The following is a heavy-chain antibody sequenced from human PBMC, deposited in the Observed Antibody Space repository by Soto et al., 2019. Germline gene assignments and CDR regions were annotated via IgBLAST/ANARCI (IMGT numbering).Heavy chain of an antibody. D-gene: IGHD3-10*01. J-gene: IGHJ6*02. CDR1: GDSFSSNSAA. V-gene: IGHV6-1*01. CDR3: ARDVEGSGLWFHRNYCYGMDV. Sequence: QTLSLTCAISGDSFSSNSAAWNWIRQSPSRGLEWLGRTYYRSKWYNDYAVSVKIRITINPDTSKNQFSLQLNSVTPEDTAVYYCARDVEGSGLWFHRNYCYGMDVWGQGTTDTVSS. CDR2: TYYRSKWYN.